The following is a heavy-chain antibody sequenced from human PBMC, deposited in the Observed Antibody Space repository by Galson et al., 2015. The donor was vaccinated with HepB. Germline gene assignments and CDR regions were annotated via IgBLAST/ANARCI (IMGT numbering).Heavy chain of an antibody. V-gene: IGHV4-61*02. CDR2: IYTSGST. J-gene: IGHJ3*02. CDR3: ARLIAARPRGYAFDI. CDR1: GGSISSGSYY. D-gene: IGHD6-6*01. Sequence: LSLTCTVSGGSISSGSYYWSWIRQPAGKGLEWIGRIYTSGSTNYNPSLKSRVTMSVDTSKNQFSLKLSSVTAADTAVYYCARLIAARPRGYAFDIWGQGTMVTVSS.